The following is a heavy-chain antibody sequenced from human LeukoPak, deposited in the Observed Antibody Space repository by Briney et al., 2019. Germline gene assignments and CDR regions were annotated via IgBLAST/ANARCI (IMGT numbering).Heavy chain of an antibody. D-gene: IGHD2-2*01. Sequence: GGSLRLSCAASGFTFTNYAMSWVRQAPGKGLEWVSTISGSGSSTYYADSVKGRFTISRDNSRTALYLQMSSLRAEDTAVYYCAKASTALLQSIVVLPAALYYFDYWGREPWSPSPQ. V-gene: IGHV3-23*01. CDR3: AKASTALLQSIVVLPAALYYFDY. CDR2: ISGSGSST. J-gene: IGHJ4*02. CDR1: GFTFTNYA.